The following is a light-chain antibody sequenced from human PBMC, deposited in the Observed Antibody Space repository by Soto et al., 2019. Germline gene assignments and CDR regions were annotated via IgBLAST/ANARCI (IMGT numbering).Light chain of an antibody. CDR2: EVS. Sequence: QSALTQPPSASGSPGQSVTISCTGTSSDVGGYNYVSWYQQHPGKAPKLMIYEVSKRPSGVPDRFSGSKSGNTASLTLSGLQAEDEADYYCSSYISSSTLVFGGGTKLTVL. CDR3: SSYISSSTLV. J-gene: IGLJ2*01. CDR1: SSDVGGYNY. V-gene: IGLV2-8*01.